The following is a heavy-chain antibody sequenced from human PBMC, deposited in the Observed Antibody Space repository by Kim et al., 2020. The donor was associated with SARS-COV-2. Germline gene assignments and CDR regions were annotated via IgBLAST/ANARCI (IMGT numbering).Heavy chain of an antibody. CDR3: AKELAAAGNEGFDY. D-gene: IGHD6-13*01. V-gene: IGHV3-30*18. J-gene: IGHJ4*02. CDR1: GFTFSSYG. CDR2: ISYDGSNK. Sequence: GGSLRLSCAASGFTFSSYGMHWVRQAPGKGLEWVAVISYDGSNKYYADSVKGRFTISRDNSKNTLYLQMNSLRAEDTAVYYCAKELAAAGNEGFDYWGQGTLVTVSS.